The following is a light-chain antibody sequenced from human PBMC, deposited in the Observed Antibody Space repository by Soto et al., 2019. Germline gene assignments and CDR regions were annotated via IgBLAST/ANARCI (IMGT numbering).Light chain of an antibody. CDR2: DVS. CDR1: SSDFGGYNY. J-gene: IGLJ1*01. V-gene: IGLV2-14*03. CDR3: CSYTSSSTPWV. Sequence: QSALTQPASVSGSPGQSITISCTGNSSDFGGYNYVSWYQQHPGKAPKLMIYDVSDRPSGVSNRFSASKSGNTASLTISGLQAEDEADYYCCSYTSSSTPWVFGTGTKVTVL.